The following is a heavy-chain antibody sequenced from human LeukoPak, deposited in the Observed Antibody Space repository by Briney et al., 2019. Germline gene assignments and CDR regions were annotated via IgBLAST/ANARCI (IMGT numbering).Heavy chain of an antibody. CDR3: ASGEFTGHDAFDI. J-gene: IGHJ3*02. CDR1: GGSISSYY. D-gene: IGHD3-10*01. Sequence: SETLSLTCTVPGGSISSYYWSWLRQPAGKGLEWIGRIYTSGSTNYNPSLKSRVTMSVDTSKNQFSLKLSSVTAADTAVYYCASGEFTGHDAFDIWGQGTMVTVSS. V-gene: IGHV4-4*07. CDR2: IYTSGST.